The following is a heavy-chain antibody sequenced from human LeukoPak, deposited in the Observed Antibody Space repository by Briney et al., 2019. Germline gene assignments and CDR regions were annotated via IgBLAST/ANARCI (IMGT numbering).Heavy chain of an antibody. CDR2: IWYNGSNK. V-gene: IGHV3-33*01. J-gene: IGHJ5*02. CDR3: SRGGYGDYNNWFDP. CDR1: GFTFSSFA. D-gene: IGHD4-17*01. Sequence: GRSLRLSCAASGFTFSSFAMHWVRQAPGKGLEWVADIWYNGSNKYYAESVKGRFTISRVNSRNTLYLQMNSLRAEDTAVYYCSRGGYGDYNNWFDPWGQGTLVIVSS.